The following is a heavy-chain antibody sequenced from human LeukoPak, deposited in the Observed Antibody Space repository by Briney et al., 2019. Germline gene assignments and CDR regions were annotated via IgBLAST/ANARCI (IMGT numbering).Heavy chain of an antibody. CDR3: ARYRRDSPDFDY. CDR2: IIPIFGTA. J-gene: IGHJ4*02. V-gene: IGHV1-69*13. CDR1: GGTFSSYA. D-gene: IGHD4-11*01. Sequence: SVKVSCKASGGTFSSYAISWVRQAPGQGLEWMGGIIPIFGTANYAQKFQGRVTITADESTSTAYMELSSLRSEDTAVYYCARYRRDSPDFDYWGQGTLVTVSS.